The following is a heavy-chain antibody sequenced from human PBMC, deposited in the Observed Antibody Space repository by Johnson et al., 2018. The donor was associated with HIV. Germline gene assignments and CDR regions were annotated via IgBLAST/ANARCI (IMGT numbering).Heavy chain of an antibody. Sequence: VQLLESGGGVVQPGRSLRLSCEASGFTFSSYPMHWVRQAPGKGLVWVSRINSYRSSTTYADSVKGRFTISRDNAKNSLYLQMNSLRAEDTALYYCTTGKDIWGQGTMVTVSS. CDR2: INSYRSST. J-gene: IGHJ3*02. CDR1: GFTFSSYP. V-gene: IGHV3-74*03. CDR3: TTGKDI.